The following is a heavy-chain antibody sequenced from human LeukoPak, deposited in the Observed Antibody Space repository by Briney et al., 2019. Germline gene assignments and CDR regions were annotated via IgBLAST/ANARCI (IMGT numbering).Heavy chain of an antibody. Sequence: TGGSLRLSCAASGFTLSSYDMSWVRQAPGKGLEWVSGISGSGSSTYYADSVKGRFTISRDNSKSTLYLQMNSLRAEDTAVYYCAKDRHAPGRYCSSTICFPFDPWGQGTLVTVSS. CDR1: GFTLSSYD. D-gene: IGHD2-2*01. J-gene: IGHJ5*02. V-gene: IGHV3-23*01. CDR3: AKDRHAPGRYCSSTICFPFDP. CDR2: ISGSGSST.